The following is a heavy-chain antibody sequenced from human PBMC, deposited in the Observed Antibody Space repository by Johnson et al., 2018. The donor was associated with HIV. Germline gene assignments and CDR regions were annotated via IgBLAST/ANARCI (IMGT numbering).Heavy chain of an antibody. V-gene: IGHV3-74*02. CDR2: INSDGSST. CDR3: ARPGGNHAFDI. D-gene: IGHD4-23*01. J-gene: IGHJ3*02. CDR1: GFTFSRYW. Sequence: VQLVESGGGLVQPGGSLRLSCAASGFTFSRYWMHWVRQATGKGLEWVSHINSDGSSTSYADSVKGRFTISRDNSKNTLYLQMNSLRAEDTAVYCCARPGGNHAFDIWGQGTMVTVSS.